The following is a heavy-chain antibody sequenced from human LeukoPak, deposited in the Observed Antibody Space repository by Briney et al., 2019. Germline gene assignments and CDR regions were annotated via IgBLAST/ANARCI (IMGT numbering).Heavy chain of an antibody. J-gene: IGHJ4*02. CDR2: IYYSGST. CDR1: GGSIGSGGYY. V-gene: IGHV4-31*03. Sequence: SETLSLTCTVSGGSIGSGGYYWSWTRQHPGKGLEWIRYIYYSGSTYYNPSLKSRVTVSVDTSKNQFSLKLSSVTAADTAVYYCAGASRGYVDSWGQGTLVTVSS. CDR3: AGASRGYVDS. D-gene: IGHD3-22*01.